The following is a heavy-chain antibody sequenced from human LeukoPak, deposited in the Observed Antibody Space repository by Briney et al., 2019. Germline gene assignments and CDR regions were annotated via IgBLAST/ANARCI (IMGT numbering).Heavy chain of an antibody. CDR3: STDLSRWETRNPDAFDI. V-gene: IGHV3-53*01. J-gene: IGHJ3*02. CDR1: GFTVSSNY. Sequence: GGSLRLSCAVSGFTVSSNYMSWVRQAPGKGLEWVSVIYSGGSTYYPDSVKGRFSISRDNSKNTLYLQMNSLRAGDTHVCYCSTDLSRWETRNPDAFDIWGQGTMVTVSS. CDR2: IYSGGST. D-gene: IGHD1-14*01.